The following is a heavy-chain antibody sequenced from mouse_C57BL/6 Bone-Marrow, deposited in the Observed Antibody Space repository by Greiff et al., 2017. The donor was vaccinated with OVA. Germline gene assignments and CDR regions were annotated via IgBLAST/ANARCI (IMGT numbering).Heavy chain of an antibody. CDR3: ARPYYDYDGVDY. V-gene: IGHV1-82*01. CDR2: IYPGDGDT. D-gene: IGHD2-4*01. J-gene: IGHJ2*01. Sequence: QVQLKQSGPELVKPGASVKISCKASGYAFSSSWMNWVKQRPGKGLEWIGRIYPGDGDTNYNGKFKGKATLTADKSSSTAYMQLSSLTSEDSAVYFCARPYYDYDGVDYWGQGTTLTVSS. CDR1: GYAFSSSW.